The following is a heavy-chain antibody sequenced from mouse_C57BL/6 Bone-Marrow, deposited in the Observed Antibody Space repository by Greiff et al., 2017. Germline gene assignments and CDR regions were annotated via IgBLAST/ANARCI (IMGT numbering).Heavy chain of an antibody. J-gene: IGHJ1*03. D-gene: IGHD1-1*01. Sequence: QVQLQQSGPGLVPPSQSLSITCTVSGFSLTSSGVHWVRQSPGKGLEWLGVIWSGGSTDYNAAFISRLSLSKDNSKSQVFFKMNSLQADDTAIYYCARNDWTGYGSSYFWYFDVWGTGTTVTVSS. CDR1: GFSLTSSG. V-gene: IGHV2-2*01. CDR2: IWSGGST. CDR3: ARNDWTGYGSSYFWYFDV.